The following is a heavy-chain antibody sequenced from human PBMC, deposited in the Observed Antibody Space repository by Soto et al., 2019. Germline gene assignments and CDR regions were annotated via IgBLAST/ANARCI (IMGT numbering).Heavy chain of an antibody. J-gene: IGHJ4*02. CDR1: GYTLAELS. D-gene: IGHD3-9*01. CDR2: LDPEDGET. Sequence: QVQLVQSGAEVKKPGASVKVSCKVSGYTLAELSMHWVRQAPGKGLEWMGGLDPEDGETVYAQKFQVSLTIAEDTFTDTAYMGLSSLTSEDTAFYYCAADMVNVLTSYPPLGYWGQGTLVTVSS. V-gene: IGHV1-24*01. CDR3: AADMVNVLTSYPPLGY.